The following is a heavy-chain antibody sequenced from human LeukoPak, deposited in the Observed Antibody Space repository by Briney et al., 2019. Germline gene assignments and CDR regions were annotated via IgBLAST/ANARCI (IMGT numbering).Heavy chain of an antibody. D-gene: IGHD3-3*01. J-gene: IGHJ4*02. CDR2: ILYDGSNK. CDR1: GFTFSSYA. Sequence: PGGSLRLSCAASGFTFSSYAMHWVRQAAGKGLEWVAVILYDGSNKYYGDSVKGRFTISRDNSKNTLYLQMNSLRAEDTAVYYCARGAATFGVVIIPVDYWGQGTLVTVSS. CDR3: ARGAATFGVVIIPVDY. V-gene: IGHV3-30-3*01.